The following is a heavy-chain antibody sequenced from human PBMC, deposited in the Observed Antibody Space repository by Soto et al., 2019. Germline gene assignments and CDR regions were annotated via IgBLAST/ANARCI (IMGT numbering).Heavy chain of an antibody. J-gene: IGHJ6*02. CDR1: GFSLSTIGVG. D-gene: IGHD2-21*02. V-gene: IGHV2-5*02. CDR3: VQSRCGGDCLQSYSSHSYYGLDV. Sequence: QITLKESGPTLVKPTQTLTLTCTFSGFSLSTIGVGVGWIRQPPGKALEWLALIYWDDDKRYSPSLKSRLTVTTDTSKTQVVLTMPNMDPVDTATYYCVQSRCGGDCLQSYSSHSYYGLDVWGQGTTVTVSS. CDR2: IYWDDDK.